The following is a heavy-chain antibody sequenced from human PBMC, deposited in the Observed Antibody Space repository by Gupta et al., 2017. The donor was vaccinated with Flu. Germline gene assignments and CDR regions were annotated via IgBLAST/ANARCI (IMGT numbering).Heavy chain of an antibody. CDR2: TNPNSGGT. Sequence: YIHWVRQAPGQGLEWMGRTNPNSGGTKYAQKFQGRVTMTTDTSITTASMELSSLRSDDTAVYYCARVGYCSTTSCFEPFDSWGQGTLLTVSS. CDR1: Y. D-gene: IGHD2-2*01. V-gene: IGHV1-2*06. J-gene: IGHJ4*02. CDR3: ARVGYCSTTSCFEPFDS.